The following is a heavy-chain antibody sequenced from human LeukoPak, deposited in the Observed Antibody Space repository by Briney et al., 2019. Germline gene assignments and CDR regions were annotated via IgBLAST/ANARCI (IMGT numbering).Heavy chain of an antibody. CDR1: GFTVSSNY. V-gene: IGHV3-66*04. CDR3: ARRLGRAYDY. Sequence: GGSLRLSCAAPGFTVSSNYMSWVRQAPGKGLEWVSVIYSGGSTYYADSVKGRFTISRDNSKNTLYLQMNSLRAEDTAVYYCARRLGRAYDYWGQGTLVTVSS. J-gene: IGHJ4*02. D-gene: IGHD2-21*01. CDR2: IYSGGST.